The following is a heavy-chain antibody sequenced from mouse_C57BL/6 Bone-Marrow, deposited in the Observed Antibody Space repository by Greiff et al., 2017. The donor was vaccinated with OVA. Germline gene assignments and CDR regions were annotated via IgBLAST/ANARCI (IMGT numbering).Heavy chain of an antibody. D-gene: IGHD2-4*01. CDR3: ARRVYYDYWYFDV. Sequence: QVQLQQSGAELVRPGASVKLSCKASGYTFTDYYINWVKQRPGQGLEWIARIYPGSGNTYYIEKFKGKATLTAEKSSSTAYMQLSSLTSEDSAVYFCARRVYYDYWYFDVWGTGTTVTVSS. CDR2: IYPGSGNT. J-gene: IGHJ1*03. CDR1: GYTFTDYY. V-gene: IGHV1-76*01.